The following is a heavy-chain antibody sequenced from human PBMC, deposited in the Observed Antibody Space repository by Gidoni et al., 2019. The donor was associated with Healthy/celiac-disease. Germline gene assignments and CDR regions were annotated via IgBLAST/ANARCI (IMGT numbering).Heavy chain of an antibody. CDR2: IRYDGSNK. D-gene: IGHD6-13*01. CDR1: GFTFSRYG. V-gene: IGHV3-30*02. Sequence: QVQLVESGGGAVQPGGSLRLSCAASGFTFSRYGMHWVRQAQGKGLDWVALIRYDGSNKYYADSVKGRFTISRDKSKNTLYLQMNSLRAEDTAVYYWAKEAGYSSSGSPRYYYGMDVGGHGTTGTVSS. J-gene: IGHJ6*02. CDR3: AKEAGYSSSGSPRYYYGMDV.